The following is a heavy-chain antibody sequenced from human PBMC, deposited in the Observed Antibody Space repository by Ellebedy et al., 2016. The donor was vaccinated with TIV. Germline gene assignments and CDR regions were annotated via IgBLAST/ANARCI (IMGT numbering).Heavy chain of an antibody. CDR2: ISGSGDKT. CDR3: AKELHMWGTIMIDC. V-gene: IGHV3-23*01. Sequence: GESLKISCAASGITFSSDVISWVRQTPGKGLEWVSAISGSGDKTYYTDSVKGRFTISRDNSQNTLYLQMNSLRAEDTAVYYCAKELHMWGTIMIDCWGPGTLVTVSS. CDR1: GITFSSDV. J-gene: IGHJ4*02. D-gene: IGHD3-16*01.